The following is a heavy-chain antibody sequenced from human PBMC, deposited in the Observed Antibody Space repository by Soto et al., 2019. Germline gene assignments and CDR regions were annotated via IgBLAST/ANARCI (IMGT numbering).Heavy chain of an antibody. CDR2: INAGNGNT. J-gene: IGHJ4*02. V-gene: IGHV1-3*01. D-gene: IGHD2-15*01. CDR3: ARGPGGPDGPGDY. CDR1: GYTFTSYA. Sequence: QVQLVQSGAEVKKPGASVKVSCKASGYTFTSYAMHWVRQAPGQRLEWMGWINAGNGNTKYSQKFQGRVPITRDTSASTAYMELSSLRSEDTAVYYCARGPGGPDGPGDYWGQGTLVTVSS.